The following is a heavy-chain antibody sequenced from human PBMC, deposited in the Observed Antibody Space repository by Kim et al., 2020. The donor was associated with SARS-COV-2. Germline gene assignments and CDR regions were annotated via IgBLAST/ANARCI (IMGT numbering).Heavy chain of an antibody. CDR3: ARDMWSSSWWGYRGFDY. Sequence: GGSLRLSCAASGFTFSSYWMSWVRQAPGKGLEWVANIKQDGSEKYYVDSVKGRFTISRDNAKNSLYLQMNSLRAEDTAVYYCARDMWSSSWWGYRGFDYWGQGTLVTVSS. V-gene: IGHV3-7*01. J-gene: IGHJ4*02. CDR1: GFTFSSYW. CDR2: IKQDGSEK. D-gene: IGHD6-13*01.